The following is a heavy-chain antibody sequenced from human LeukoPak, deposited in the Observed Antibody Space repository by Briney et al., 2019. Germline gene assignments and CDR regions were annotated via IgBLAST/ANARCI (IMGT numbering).Heavy chain of an antibody. V-gene: IGHV4-59*01. J-gene: IGHJ5*01. CDR3: ARVHRSGGGFDS. CDR2: THHSGST. D-gene: IGHD3-3*01. Sequence: PSETLSLTCAVSGGSIANYYWTWVRQPPGKRLDWIGYTHHSGSTNYNPFLKSRVTMAVDTSKNRFSLNLSSVTAADTAVYYCARVHRSGGGFDSWGQGTLVTVSS. CDR1: GGSIANYY.